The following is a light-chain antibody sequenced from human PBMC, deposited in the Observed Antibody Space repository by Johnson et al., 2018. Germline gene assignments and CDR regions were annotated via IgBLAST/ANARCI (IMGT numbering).Light chain of an antibody. CDR1: SSNIGNNY. CDR3: GTWDSSLSAGNV. J-gene: IGLJ1*01. Sequence: QSVLTQPPSVSAAPGQKVTISCSGSSSNIGNNYVSWYQQLPGTAPKLLIYENNKRPSGIPDRFSGSKSGTSATLGITGLQTGDEDDYYCGTWDSSLSAGNVFGTGTKVTGL. CDR2: ENN. V-gene: IGLV1-51*02.